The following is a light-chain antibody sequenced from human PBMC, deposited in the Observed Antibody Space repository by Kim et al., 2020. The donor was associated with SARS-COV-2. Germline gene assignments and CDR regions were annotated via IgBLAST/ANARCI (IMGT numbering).Light chain of an antibody. Sequence: GQKVTIAFSVSNSNIGNNVVSWYQQLPGTAPKFLIYDDDKRPSGISDRFSASKSGTSATLGISRLQPGDEVDYYCATWDNRLRSVIFGGGTQLTVL. CDR3: ATWDNRLRSVI. V-gene: IGLV1-51*01. J-gene: IGLJ2*01. CDR2: DDD. CDR1: NSNIGNNV.